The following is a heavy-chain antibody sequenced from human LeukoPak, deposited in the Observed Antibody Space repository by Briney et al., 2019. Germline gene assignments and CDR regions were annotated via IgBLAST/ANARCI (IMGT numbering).Heavy chain of an antibody. CDR1: GFTFSSYA. CDR3: AKAIAVLRYFDWLVSWFDP. CDR2: IIGRGGST. V-gene: IGHV3-23*01. J-gene: IGHJ5*02. D-gene: IGHD3-9*01. Sequence: PGGSLRLSCAASGFTFSSYAMSWVRQAPGKGLEWVSAIIGRGGSTYYADSVKGRFTISRDNSKNTLYLQMNSLRAEDTAVYYCAKAIAVLRYFDWLVSWFDPWGQGTLVTVSS.